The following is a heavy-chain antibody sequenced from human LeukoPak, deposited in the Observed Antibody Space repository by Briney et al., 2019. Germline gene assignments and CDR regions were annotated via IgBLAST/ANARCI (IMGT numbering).Heavy chain of an antibody. D-gene: IGHD3-22*01. CDR1: GGSISSGGYY. J-gene: IGHJ3*02. V-gene: IGHV4-31*03. CDR3: ARGYYYDSSGYYFDAFDI. CDR2: IYYSGST. Sequence: SETLSLTCTVSGGSISSGGYYWSWIRQHPGKGPEWIGYIYYSGSTYYNPSLKSRVTISVDTSKNQFSLKLSSVTAADTAVYYCARGYYYDSSGYYFDAFDIWGQGTMVTVSS.